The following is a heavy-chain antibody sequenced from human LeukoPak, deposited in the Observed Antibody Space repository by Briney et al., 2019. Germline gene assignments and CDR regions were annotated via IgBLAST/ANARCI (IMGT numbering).Heavy chain of an antibody. J-gene: IGHJ4*02. D-gene: IGHD3-22*01. CDR1: GGSISSYY. CDR3: ASDRSGYYYVDY. Sequence: SETLSLTCTVSGGSISSYYWSWIRQPPGKGLEWIGEINHSGSTNYNPSLKSRVTISVDTSKNQFSLKLSSVTAADTAVYFCASDRSGYYYVDYWGQGTLVTVSS. CDR2: INHSGST. V-gene: IGHV4-34*01.